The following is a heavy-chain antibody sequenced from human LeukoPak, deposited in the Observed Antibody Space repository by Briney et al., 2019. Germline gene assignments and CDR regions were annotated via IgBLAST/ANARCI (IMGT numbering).Heavy chain of an antibody. V-gene: IGHV3-15*01. J-gene: IGHJ4*02. CDR2: IKSKTAGGTA. CDR1: GFTFSIPW. Sequence: GGSLRLSCAGSGFTFSIPWTSWVRQAPGKGLEWVGRIKSKTAGGTADYAAPVKGRFIISRDDSKNTLYLQMNSLKTEDTAVYYCSTDYYDPHWGQGTLVTVSS. D-gene: IGHD3-22*01. CDR3: STDYYDPH.